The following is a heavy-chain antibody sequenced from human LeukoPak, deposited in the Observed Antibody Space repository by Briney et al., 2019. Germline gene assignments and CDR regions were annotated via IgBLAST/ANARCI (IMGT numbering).Heavy chain of an antibody. CDR1: GFTFSSYG. J-gene: IGHJ4*02. CDR2: ISGSGGST. V-gene: IGHV3-23*01. Sequence: PGGSLRLSCAASGFTFSSYGMSWVRQAPGKGLEWVSAISGSGGSTYYADSVKGRFTISRDNSKNTLYLQMNSLRAEDTAVYYCARAMFDDEGYWGQGTLVTVSS. CDR3: ARAMFDDEGY. D-gene: IGHD3-9*01.